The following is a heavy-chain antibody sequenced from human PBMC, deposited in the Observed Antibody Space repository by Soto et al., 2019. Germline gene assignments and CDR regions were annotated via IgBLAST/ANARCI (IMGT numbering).Heavy chain of an antibody. CDR1: GGSIXSSNW. D-gene: IGHD4-4*01. J-gene: IGHJ6*03. CDR2: IYHSGST. V-gene: IGHV4-4*02. Sequence: PSETLSLTCAVSGGSIXSSNWWIWVRQPPGKGLEWIGEIYHSGSTNYNPSLKSRVTISVDKSKNQFSLKLSSVTAADTAVYYCARHPYSNYEAYAARDYYYMDVWGKGTTVTVSS. CDR3: ARHPYSNYEAYAARDYYYMDV.